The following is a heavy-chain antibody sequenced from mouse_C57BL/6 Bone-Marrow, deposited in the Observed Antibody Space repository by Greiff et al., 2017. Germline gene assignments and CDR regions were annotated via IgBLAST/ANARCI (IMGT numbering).Heavy chain of an antibody. J-gene: IGHJ3*01. CDR2: IDPENGDT. Sequence: QLQQSGAELVRPGASVKLSCTASGFNIKDDYMHWVKQRPEQGLEWIGWIDPENGDTEYASKFQGKATITADTSSNTAYLQLSSLTSEDTAVYYCTTGGLRLPAYWGQGTLVTVSA. CDR3: TTGGLRLPAY. D-gene: IGHD3-2*02. CDR1: GFNIKDDY. V-gene: IGHV14-4*01.